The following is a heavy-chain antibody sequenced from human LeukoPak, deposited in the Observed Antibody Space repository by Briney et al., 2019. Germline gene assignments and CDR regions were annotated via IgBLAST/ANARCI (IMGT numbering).Heavy chain of an antibody. Sequence: GGSLRLSCVGSGFSFSDSWMTWVRRAPGKGLEWVANINQGGSGRNHVDSVKGRFTISRDDARTSLFLQMNSLGAEDTGVYYCGRGDGYLVDHWGQGTLVTVST. CDR3: GRGDGYLVDH. V-gene: IGHV3-7*01. D-gene: IGHD5-24*01. CDR2: INQGGSGR. CDR1: GFSFSDSW. J-gene: IGHJ4*02.